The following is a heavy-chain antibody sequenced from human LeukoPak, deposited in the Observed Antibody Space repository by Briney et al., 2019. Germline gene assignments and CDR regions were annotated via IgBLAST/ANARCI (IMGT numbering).Heavy chain of an antibody. CDR3: AREPFDY. J-gene: IGHJ4*02. Sequence: GGSLRLSCAASGFTFSSYGMNWVRQAPGKGLEWVSYISTTSSTIYYADSVKGRFTISRDNAKNSLYLQMNRLRAEDTAVYYCAREPFDYWGQGTLVTVSS. V-gene: IGHV3-48*04. CDR1: GFTFSSYG. CDR2: ISTTSSTI.